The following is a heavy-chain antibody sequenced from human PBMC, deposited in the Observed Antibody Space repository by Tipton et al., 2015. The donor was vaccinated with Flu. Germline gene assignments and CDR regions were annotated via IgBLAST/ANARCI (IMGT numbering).Heavy chain of an antibody. CDR1: GGSLSGYY. CDR3: AREWGDAFDI. D-gene: IGHD3-16*01. CDR2: IYTSWNT. V-gene: IGHV4-4*07. J-gene: IGHJ3*02. Sequence: LRLSCNVSGGSLSGYYWSWIRQPAGNGLEWIRRIYTSWNTNYSPSLKSRVTMSVDTSKNQFSLKLSSVTAADTAVYYCAREWGDAFDIWGQGTMVTVSS.